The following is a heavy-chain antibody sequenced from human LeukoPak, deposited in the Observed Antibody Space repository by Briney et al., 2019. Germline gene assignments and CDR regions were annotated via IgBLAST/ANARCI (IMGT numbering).Heavy chain of an antibody. CDR2: INHSGST. D-gene: IGHD3-3*01. CDR1: GGSFNGYY. Sequence: PSETLSLTCAVYGGSFNGYYWSWIRQPPGKGLEWIGEINHSGSTNYNPSLKSRVTISVDTSKHQFSLKLSSVTAADTAVYYCARGQYDFQTTYYYMDVWGKGTTVTVSS. J-gene: IGHJ6*03. V-gene: IGHV4-34*01. CDR3: ARGQYDFQTTYYYMDV.